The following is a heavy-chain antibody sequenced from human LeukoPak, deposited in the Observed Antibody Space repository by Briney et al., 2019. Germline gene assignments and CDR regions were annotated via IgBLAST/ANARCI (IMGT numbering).Heavy chain of an antibody. V-gene: IGHV3-64*01. J-gene: IGHJ6*02. CDR3: AREVYGMDV. CDR1: GFSFSTYP. Sequence: GGSLGLSCAASGFSFSTYPMHWVRRAPGKGLEFVSSINSNGGNTYYANSVKGRFTISRDNSKNTLYLQMGSLRAEDMAIYYCAREVYGMDVWGRGTTVTVSS. CDR2: INSNGGNT.